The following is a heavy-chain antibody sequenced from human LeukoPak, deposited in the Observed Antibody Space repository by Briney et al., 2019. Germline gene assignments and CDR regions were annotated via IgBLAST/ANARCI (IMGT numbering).Heavy chain of an antibody. Sequence: GGSLRLSCAASGFTFSSYEMNWVRQAPGKGLEWVSYISSSGSTIYYADSVKGRFTISRDNSKNTLYLQMNSLRAEDTAVYYCARDGGGSSWYSSYWGQGTLVTVSS. J-gene: IGHJ4*02. V-gene: IGHV3-48*03. CDR1: GFTFSSYE. CDR3: ARDGGGSSWYSSY. D-gene: IGHD6-13*01. CDR2: ISSSGSTI.